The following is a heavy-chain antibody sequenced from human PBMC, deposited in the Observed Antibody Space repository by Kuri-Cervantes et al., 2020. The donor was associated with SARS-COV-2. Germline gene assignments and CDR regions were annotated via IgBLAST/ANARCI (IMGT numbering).Heavy chain of an antibody. J-gene: IGHJ4*02. V-gene: IGHV4-34*01. D-gene: IGHD1-14*01. Sequence: SQTLSLTCAVYGGSFSGYYWSWIRQPPGKGLEWIGEINHSGSINYNPSPKSRVTISVDTSKNQFSLKLSSVTAADTAVYYCARVYNRNYLYLDYWGRGTLVTVSS. CDR3: ARVYNRNYLYLDY. CDR2: INHSGSI. CDR1: GGSFSGYY.